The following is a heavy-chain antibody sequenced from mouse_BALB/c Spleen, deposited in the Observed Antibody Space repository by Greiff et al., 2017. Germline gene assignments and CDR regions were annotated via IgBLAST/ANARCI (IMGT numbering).Heavy chain of an antibody. J-gene: IGHJ3*01. Sequence: EVKVEESGGGLVQPGGSRKLSCAASGFTFSSFGMHWVRQAPEKGLEWVAYISSGSSTIYYADTVKGRFTISRDNPKNTLFLQMTSLRSEDTAMYYCARGGFDYSTFAYWGQGTLVTVSA. CDR1: GFTFSSFG. V-gene: IGHV5-17*02. CDR2: ISSGSSTI. D-gene: IGHD2-13*01. CDR3: ARGGFDYSTFAY.